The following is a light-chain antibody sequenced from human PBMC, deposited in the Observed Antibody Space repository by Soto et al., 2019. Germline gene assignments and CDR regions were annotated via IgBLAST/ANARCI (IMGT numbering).Light chain of an antibody. Sequence: EIVLTQSPATLSLSPGERATLSCRASQSISHFLAWYQQRPGQAPRLLIYDASNRATGIPTRFSGSGSETDSTLTISSLEPEDFAVYYCQQRSTWPPITFGQGTRLDFK. CDR2: DAS. CDR1: QSISHF. V-gene: IGKV3-11*01. CDR3: QQRSTWPPIT. J-gene: IGKJ5*01.